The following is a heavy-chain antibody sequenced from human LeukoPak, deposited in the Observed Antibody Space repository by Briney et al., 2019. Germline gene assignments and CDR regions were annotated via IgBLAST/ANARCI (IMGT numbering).Heavy chain of an antibody. CDR3: AKINNDDDY. CDR2: ISPDGKIE. J-gene: IGHJ4*02. D-gene: IGHD1/OR15-1a*01. CDR1: GFTFTTFG. Sequence: GGSLRLSCAASGFTFTTFGIHWVRQAPGKGLEWVAAISPDGKIEYYTDSVKGRFTVSRDNSKNMIYLQMNSLRGEDSAVYFCAKINNDDDYWGQGALVTVSS. V-gene: IGHV3-30*18.